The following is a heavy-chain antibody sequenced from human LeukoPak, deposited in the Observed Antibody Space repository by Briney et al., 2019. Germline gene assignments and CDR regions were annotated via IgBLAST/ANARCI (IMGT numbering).Heavy chain of an antibody. Sequence: GGSLRLSCAASGFTFSSYWMHWVRQAPGKGLVWVSRINSDGSSTSYADSVKGRFTISRDNAKNTLYLQMNSLRAEDTAVYYCARARVGGYCSGGSCYQRGAFDIWGQGTMVTVSS. CDR3: ARARVGGYCSGGSCYQRGAFDI. CDR2: INSDGSST. CDR1: GFTFSSYW. D-gene: IGHD2-15*01. V-gene: IGHV3-74*01. J-gene: IGHJ3*02.